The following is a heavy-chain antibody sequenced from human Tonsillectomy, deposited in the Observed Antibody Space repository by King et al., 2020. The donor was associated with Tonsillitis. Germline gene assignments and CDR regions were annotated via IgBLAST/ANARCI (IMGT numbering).Heavy chain of an antibody. CDR1: GYAFSTYS. Sequence: QLVQSGAEVKKPGESLRISCMSSGYAFSTYSIGWVRQKPGKGLEWMGIISPSDSATRYSPSFEGQVTISADKSSSVAYLQWTSLQPSDTAVYYGTGVRAVPGVLTQAVDVWGQGTMVT. J-gene: IGHJ6*02. D-gene: IGHD4/OR15-4a*01. CDR2: ISPSDSAT. V-gene: IGHV5-51*01. CDR3: TGVRAVPGVLTQAVDV.